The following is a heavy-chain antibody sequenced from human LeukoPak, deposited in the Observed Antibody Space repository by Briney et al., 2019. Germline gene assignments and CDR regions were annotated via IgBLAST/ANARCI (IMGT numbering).Heavy chain of an antibody. Sequence: HPGRSLRLSCAASGFTFSSYGMHWVRRAPGKGLEWVAVIWYDGSNKYYVDSVKGRFTISRDNSKNTLYLQMDSLRVEDTAVYYCARDRLLWFGEPLWVDAFDIWGQGTMVTVSS. J-gene: IGHJ3*02. CDR1: GFTFSSYG. CDR2: IWYDGSNK. CDR3: ARDRLLWFGEPLWVDAFDI. D-gene: IGHD3-10*01. V-gene: IGHV3-33*01.